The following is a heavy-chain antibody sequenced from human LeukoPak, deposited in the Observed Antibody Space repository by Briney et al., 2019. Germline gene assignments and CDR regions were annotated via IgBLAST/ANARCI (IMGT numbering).Heavy chain of an antibody. CDR2: IIPIFGTA. CDR3: ARAMSIAARLQTIFDY. D-gene: IGHD6-6*01. Sequence: ASVKVSCKASGGTFSSYAISWVRQAPGQGLEWMGGIIPIFGTANYAQKFQGRVTITSDESTSTAYMELSSLRSEDTAVYYCARAMSIAARLQTIFDYWGQGTLVTVSS. V-gene: IGHV1-69*13. J-gene: IGHJ4*02. CDR1: GGTFSSYA.